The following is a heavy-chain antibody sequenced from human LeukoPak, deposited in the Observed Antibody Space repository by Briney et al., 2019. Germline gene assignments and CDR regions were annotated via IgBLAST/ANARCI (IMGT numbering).Heavy chain of an antibody. CDR1: GYTFTGYY. J-gene: IGHJ6*03. Sequence: ASVKVSCKASGYTFTGYYMHWVRQAPGQGLEWMGWINPNSGGTNYAQKFQGRVTMTRDTSISTAYMELSRLRSDDTAVYYCARYGFLEWLPLYYYYYMDVWGKGTTVTVSS. D-gene: IGHD3-3*01. V-gene: IGHV1-2*02. CDR2: INPNSGGT. CDR3: ARYGFLEWLPLYYYYYMDV.